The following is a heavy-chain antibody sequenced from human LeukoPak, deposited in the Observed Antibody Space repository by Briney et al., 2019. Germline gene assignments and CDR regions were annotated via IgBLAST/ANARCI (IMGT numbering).Heavy chain of an antibody. CDR1: GFTSSSYA. CDR3: AKVPNSGSYYYFDY. Sequence: GGSLRLSCAASGFTSSSYAMSWVRQAPPKGLEWVSAIRGNGADTYYADSPKGRFTISRDNSENTLYLQMNSLRAEDTAVYSCAKVPNSGSYYYFDYWGQGALVTVSS. J-gene: IGHJ4*02. V-gene: IGHV3-23*01. D-gene: IGHD1-26*01. CDR2: IRGNGADT.